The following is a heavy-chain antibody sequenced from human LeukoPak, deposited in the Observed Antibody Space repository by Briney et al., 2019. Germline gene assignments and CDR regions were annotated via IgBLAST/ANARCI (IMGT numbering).Heavy chain of an antibody. J-gene: IGHJ3*02. D-gene: IGHD3-10*02. CDR2: ISGGGAKR. V-gene: IGHV3-23*01. CDR3: AKCSAGYYNDAFDI. Sequence: GGSLRLPCAASGFTFDNYAMNWVRQARGKGLEWVSYISGGGAKRHYSDSVKGRFTISRDNPKNTLYLQINNLRAEDTAMYYCAKCSAGYYNDAFDIWGRGTMVTVSS. CDR1: GFTFDNYA.